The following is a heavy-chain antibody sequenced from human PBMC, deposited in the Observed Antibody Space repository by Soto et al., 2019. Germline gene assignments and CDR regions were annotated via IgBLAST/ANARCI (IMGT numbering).Heavy chain of an antibody. CDR2: IIPIFGTA. CDR1: GGTFSSYA. D-gene: IGHD3-16*01. J-gene: IGHJ6*02. CDR3: ASHGGNGGYYYYGMDV. Sequence: QVQLVQSGAEVKKPGSSVKVSCKASGGTFSSYAISWVRQAPGQGLEWTGGIIPIFGTADYAQKFQGRVTINADESTSTAYMELSSLRSEDTAVYYCASHGGNGGYYYYGMDVWGQGTTVTVSS. V-gene: IGHV1-69*12.